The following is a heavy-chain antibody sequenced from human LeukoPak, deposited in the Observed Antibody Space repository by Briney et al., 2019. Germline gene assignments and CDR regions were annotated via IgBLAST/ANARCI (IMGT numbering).Heavy chain of an antibody. CDR1: GFTFSSYA. J-gene: IGHJ3*02. V-gene: IGHV3-30*18. CDR3: AKIVIWFGEMGAFDI. CDR2: ISYDGSNK. Sequence: GGSLRLSCAASGFTFSSYAMHWVRQAPGKGLEWVAVISYDGSNKYYADSVKGRFTISRDNSKNTLYLQMNSLRAEDTAVYYCAKIVIWFGEMGAFDIWGQGTMVTVSS. D-gene: IGHD3-10*01.